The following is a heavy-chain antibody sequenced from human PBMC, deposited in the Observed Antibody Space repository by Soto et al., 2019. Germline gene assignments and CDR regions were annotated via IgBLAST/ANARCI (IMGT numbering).Heavy chain of an antibody. CDR3: TRDMNV. J-gene: IGHJ6*02. V-gene: IGHV3-7*01. CDR1: GFTFSDYW. CDR2: IKEDGSDK. Sequence: VGSLRLSCAASGFTFSDYWMTWVRQAPGKGLEWVANIKEDGSDKYYVDSVKGRFTISRDNAKNSLYLQMNSLRAEDTAVHFCTRDMNVWGQGTTVTVSS.